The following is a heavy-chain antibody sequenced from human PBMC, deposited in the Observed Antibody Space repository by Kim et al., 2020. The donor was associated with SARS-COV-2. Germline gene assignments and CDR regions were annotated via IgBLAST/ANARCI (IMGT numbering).Heavy chain of an antibody. D-gene: IGHD3-22*01. V-gene: IGHV4-39*07. Sequence: SETLSLTCTVSGGSLRSSRYFWGWIRQPPGRGLEWIGGVYYNGTSYSNPSLKSRXAISXXXSKXXXSLGLSSVXXADTAXYFXARDLAXRGGXXYDGXASPXXDYWXXDLWXRGTLVSVSS. CDR1: GGSLRSSRYF. J-gene: IGHJ2*01. CDR3: ARDLAXRGGXXYDGXASPXXDYWXXDL. CDR2: VYYNGTS.